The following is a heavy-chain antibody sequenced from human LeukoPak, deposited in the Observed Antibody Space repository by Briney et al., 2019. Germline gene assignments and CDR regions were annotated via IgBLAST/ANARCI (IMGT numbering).Heavy chain of an antibody. Sequence: PSETLSLTCDVYGASFTGYYWSWIRQSPGKGLEWIGEMNQRGSMNYNPSLKSRVTISVDRSKNQFSLKLSSVTAADTAVYYCARSTPHYYYPPTTPFDYWGQGTLVTVSS. CDR3: ARSTPHYYYPPTTPFDY. D-gene: IGHD3-22*01. J-gene: IGHJ4*02. CDR2: MNQRGSM. CDR1: GASFTGYY. V-gene: IGHV4-34*01.